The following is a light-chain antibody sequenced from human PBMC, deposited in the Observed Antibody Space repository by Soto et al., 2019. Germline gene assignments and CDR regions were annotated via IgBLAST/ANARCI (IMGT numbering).Light chain of an antibody. J-gene: IGKJ2*01. CDR3: QQYYSYPRT. CDR1: QGISSY. CDR2: AAS. V-gene: IGKV1-8*01. Sequence: AIRMTQSPSSLSASTGDRVTITYRARQGISSYLAWYQQKPGKAPKLLIYAASTLQRGVPSRFSGSGSGTDFTLTILCLQSEDLATYYCQQYYSYPRTFGQGTQLEIK.